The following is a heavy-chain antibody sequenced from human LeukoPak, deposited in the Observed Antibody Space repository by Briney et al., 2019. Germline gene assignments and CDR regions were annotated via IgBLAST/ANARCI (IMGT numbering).Heavy chain of an antibody. CDR3: ASEETGTGSVHAFDI. Sequence: KPGGSLRLSCAASGFTFSDYYMSWIRQAPGKGLEWVSYISSSGSTIYYADSVKGRFTISRDNANNSLYLQMSSLRAEDTAVYYCASEETGTGSVHAFDIWGQGTMVTVSS. CDR2: ISSSGSTI. D-gene: IGHD1-1*01. CDR1: GFTFSDYY. V-gene: IGHV3-11*04. J-gene: IGHJ3*02.